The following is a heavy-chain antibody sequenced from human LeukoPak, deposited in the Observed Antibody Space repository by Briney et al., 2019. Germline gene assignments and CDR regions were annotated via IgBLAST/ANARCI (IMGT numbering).Heavy chain of an antibody. Sequence: PGGSLRLSCAASGFTVSSNYMSWVRQAPGKGLEWISLIYSGGDTYYPDSVRGRFTISRDNSKNTLYLQMNSLRAEDTAVYYCARDSGSDTYFDYWGQGTLVTVSS. J-gene: IGHJ4*02. V-gene: IGHV3-53*01. CDR1: GFTVSSNY. CDR2: IYSGGDT. D-gene: IGHD6-6*01. CDR3: ARDSGSDTYFDY.